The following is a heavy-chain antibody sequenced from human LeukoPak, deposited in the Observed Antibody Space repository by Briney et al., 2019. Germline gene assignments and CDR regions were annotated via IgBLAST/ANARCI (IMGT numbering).Heavy chain of an antibody. CDR2: ISGSGGGT. CDR1: GFTFSSYA. Sequence: GGSLRLSCGASGFTFSSYAVSWVRQAPGKGLEWVSVISGSGGGTYYADSVKGRFTISRDNSKNTVYLQMNSLSTEDTAVYYCAKTTAGYSSGRYPGWPADYWGQGTLVTVSS. J-gene: IGHJ4*02. CDR3: AKTTAGYSSGRYPGWPADY. V-gene: IGHV3-23*01. D-gene: IGHD6-19*01.